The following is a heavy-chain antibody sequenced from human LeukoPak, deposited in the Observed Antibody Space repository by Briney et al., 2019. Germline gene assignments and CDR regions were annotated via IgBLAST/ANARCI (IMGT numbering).Heavy chain of an antibody. CDR3: ARPTGVYQLQWFDP. J-gene: IGHJ5*02. CDR1: GFTFSSYG. Sequence: PGRSLRLSCAASGFTFSSYGMHWVRQAPGKGLEWVAVIWYDGSNKYHSDSVKGRFTISRDNSKNTLYLQMNSLRAEDTAVYYCARPTGVYQLQWFDPWGQGTLVTVSS. V-gene: IGHV3-33*01. CDR2: IWYDGSNK. D-gene: IGHD2-2*01.